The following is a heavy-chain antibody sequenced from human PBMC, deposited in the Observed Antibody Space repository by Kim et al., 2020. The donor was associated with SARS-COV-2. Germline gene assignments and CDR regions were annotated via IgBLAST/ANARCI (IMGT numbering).Heavy chain of an antibody. CDR2: IYSGGST. D-gene: IGHD3-3*01. V-gene: IGHV3-53*01. Sequence: GGSLRLSCAASGFTVSSNYMSWVRQAPGKGLEWVSVIYSGGSTYYADSVKGRFTISRHNSKNTLYLQMNSLRAEDTAVYYCAREYYDFWSGYHYYMDVWGNGTTVTVSS. J-gene: IGHJ6*03. CDR1: GFTVSSNY. CDR3: AREYYDFWSGYHYYMDV.